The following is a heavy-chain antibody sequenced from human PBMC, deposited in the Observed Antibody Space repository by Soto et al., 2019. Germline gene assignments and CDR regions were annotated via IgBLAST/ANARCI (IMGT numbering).Heavy chain of an antibody. V-gene: IGHV3-23*01. Sequence: GGSLRLSCAASGFTFSSYAMRWVRQAPGKGLEWVSAISGSGGSTYYADSVKGRFTIPRDNSKNTLFLQMNSLRAEDTAVYYCARRGSSSYFDYWGQGTLVTVSS. CDR2: ISGSGGST. J-gene: IGHJ4*02. CDR1: GFTFSSYA. CDR3: ARRGSSSYFDY. D-gene: IGHD6-13*01.